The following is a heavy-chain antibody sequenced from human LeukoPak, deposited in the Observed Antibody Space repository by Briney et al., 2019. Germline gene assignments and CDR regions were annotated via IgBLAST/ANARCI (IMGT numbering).Heavy chain of an antibody. D-gene: IGHD6-13*01. CDR3: AKDLQQQLVRDDAFDI. CDR1: GFIFTSYA. J-gene: IGHJ3*02. V-gene: IGHV3-30-3*01. CDR2: ISYDGSNK. Sequence: PGRSLRLSCAASGFIFTSYAMHWVRQAPGKGLEWVAVISYDGSNKYYADSVKGRFTISRDNSKNTLYLQMNSLRAEDTAVYYCAKDLQQQLVRDDAFDIWGQGTMVTVSS.